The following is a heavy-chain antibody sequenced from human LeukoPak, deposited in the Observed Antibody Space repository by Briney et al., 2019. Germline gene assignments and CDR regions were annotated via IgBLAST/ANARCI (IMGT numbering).Heavy chain of an antibody. D-gene: IGHD3-16*01. Sequence: PGGSLRLSCAASGFAFSNYAMAWVRQAPGKGLEWVSGIPPGGVNIYYADPVKGRFTISRDNFKNTLYLQMSSLRSEDTAVYYCAKGSGLGSYEFWGQGTLVTVSS. CDR2: IPPGGVNI. CDR1: GFAFSNYA. CDR3: AKGSGLGSYEF. V-gene: IGHV3-23*01. J-gene: IGHJ4*02.